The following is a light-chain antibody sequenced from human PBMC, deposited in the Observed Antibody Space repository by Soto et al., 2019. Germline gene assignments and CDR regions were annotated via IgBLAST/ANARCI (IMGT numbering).Light chain of an antibody. J-gene: IGKJ5*01. CDR3: QHYGASPIT. Sequence: EIVLTQSPGSLSLSPGERATPSCRASQSVGYNMAWYQQKPGQPPKLLIFGASSRATDIPARFSGGGSGTDFTLTISRLEPDDFALYYCQHYGASPITFGQGTRLDIK. CDR2: GAS. CDR1: QSVGYN. V-gene: IGKV3-20*01.